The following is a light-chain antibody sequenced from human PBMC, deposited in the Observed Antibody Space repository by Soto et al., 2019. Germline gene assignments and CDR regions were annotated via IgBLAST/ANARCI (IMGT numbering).Light chain of an antibody. CDR2: QDS. CDR3: QAWDSSTPSNYV. Sequence: SYELTQPPSVSVSPGQTASITCSGDKLGDKYACWYQQKPGQSPVLVIYQDSKRPSGIPERFSGSNSGNTATLTISGTQAMDEADYYCQAWDSSTPSNYVFGTGTKVTVL. CDR1: KLGDKY. V-gene: IGLV3-1*01. J-gene: IGLJ1*01.